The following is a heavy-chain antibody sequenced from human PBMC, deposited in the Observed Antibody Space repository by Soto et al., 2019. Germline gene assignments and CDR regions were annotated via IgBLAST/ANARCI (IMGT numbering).Heavy chain of an antibody. Sequence: ASETLSLTCAVSGGSISSSNWWSWVRQPPGKGLEWIGEIYHSGSTNYSPSLKSRVTISVDKSKNQFSLKLSSVTAADTAVYYCARRGGTYCSSTSCRTDWGQGTLVTVSS. V-gene: IGHV4-4*02. CDR1: GGSISSSNW. CDR2: IYHSGST. D-gene: IGHD2-2*01. J-gene: IGHJ4*02. CDR3: ARRGGTYCSSTSCRTD.